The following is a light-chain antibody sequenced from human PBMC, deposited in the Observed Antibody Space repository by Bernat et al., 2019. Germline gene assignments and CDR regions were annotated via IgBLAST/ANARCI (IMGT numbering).Light chain of an antibody. Sequence: DIQLTQSPSFLSASVGDRVTIACRAGQVIGTYLAWYQQKPGKAPKLRIYGASTLQSGVTSRFSGSGSGTEFTLTISTLQAEDFATYYCQQLASFPITFGQGTRLEIK. CDR2: GAS. CDR1: QVIGTY. J-gene: IGKJ5*01. V-gene: IGKV1-9*01. CDR3: QQLASFPIT.